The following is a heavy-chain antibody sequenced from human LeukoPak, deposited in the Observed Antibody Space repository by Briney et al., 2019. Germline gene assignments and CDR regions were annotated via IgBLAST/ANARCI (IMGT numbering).Heavy chain of an antibody. Sequence: PGRSLRLSCAASGFTFSGSAMHWFRQASGKGLEWVGRIRSKANSYATAYAASVKGRFTISRDDSKNTAYLQMNSLKTEDTAVYYCTRLTHYSSSSFSGPDYWGQGTLVTVSS. V-gene: IGHV3-73*01. D-gene: IGHD6-6*01. J-gene: IGHJ4*02. CDR1: GFTFSGSA. CDR2: IRSKANSYAT. CDR3: TRLTHYSSSSFSGPDY.